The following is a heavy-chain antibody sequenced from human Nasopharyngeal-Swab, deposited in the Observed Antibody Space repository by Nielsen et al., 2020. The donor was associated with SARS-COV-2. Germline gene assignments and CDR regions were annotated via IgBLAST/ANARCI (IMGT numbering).Heavy chain of an antibody. Sequence: GESLKISCAASGFTVNNNYMSWVRQAPGKGLEWVSVIYSGGSTYYADSVKGRFTISRDNSKNTLYLQMNSLRAEDTAVYYCVRDPYDFWSGSYYLDVWGQGTTVTVSS. V-gene: IGHV3-53*01. CDR1: GFTVNNNY. J-gene: IGHJ6*03. CDR2: IYSGGST. D-gene: IGHD3-3*01. CDR3: VRDPYDFWSGSYYLDV.